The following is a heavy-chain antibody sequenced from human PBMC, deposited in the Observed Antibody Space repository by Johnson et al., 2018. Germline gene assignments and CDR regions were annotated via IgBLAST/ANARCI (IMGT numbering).Heavy chain of an antibody. CDR3: AKMGSDDDCYYYYVDV. V-gene: IGHV3-30*18. D-gene: IGHD1-26*01. Sequence: QVQLVQSGGGVVQPGRSLRLSCAVSGFTFSNYGMHWVRQAPGKGLEWMALISSDGNKKYYADSGKGRFTISRDNSKNTLYLQMDSLRTDDTAGYYCAKMGSDDDCYYYYVDVWGKGTTVTVSS. CDR1: GFTFSNYG. CDR2: ISSDGNKK. J-gene: IGHJ6*03.